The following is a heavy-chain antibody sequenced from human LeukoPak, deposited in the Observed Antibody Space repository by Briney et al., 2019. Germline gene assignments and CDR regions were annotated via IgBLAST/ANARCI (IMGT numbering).Heavy chain of an antibody. Sequence: SETLSLTCTVSGGSISSYYWSWIPQPTGKGLEWIGRIYTSGSTNYNPSLKSRVTVSVYTSKNQFSLKVSSVAAADSAVYYCARGYGDYIWFYPWCQGNLVTVSS. J-gene: IGHJ5*02. CDR3: ARGYGDYIWFYP. CDR2: IYTSGST. D-gene: IGHD4-17*01. V-gene: IGHV4-4*07. CDR1: GGSISSYY.